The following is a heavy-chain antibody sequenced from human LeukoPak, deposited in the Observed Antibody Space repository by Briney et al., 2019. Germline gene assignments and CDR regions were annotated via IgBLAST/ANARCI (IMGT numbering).Heavy chain of an antibody. V-gene: IGHV3-23*01. CDR1: GFTFSSYD. J-gene: IGHJ4*02. Sequence: GGSLRLSCAASGFTFSSYDMSWVRQAPGKGLEWVSVIRSSGGNTYYADSVKGRFTIPRDNSKLTLYLQMNSLRADDTALYYCAKDPRFGETDSWGQGTLVTVSS. D-gene: IGHD3-10*01. CDR3: AKDPRFGETDS. CDR2: IRSSGGNT.